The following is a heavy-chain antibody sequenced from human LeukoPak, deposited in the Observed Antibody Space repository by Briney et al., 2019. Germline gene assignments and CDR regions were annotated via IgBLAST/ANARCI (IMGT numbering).Heavy chain of an antibody. J-gene: IGHJ4*02. Sequence: GGSLRLSCTASAFTLNNFPMHWVRQAPGKGLEWVTLILKDGSDAFCAHSVKGRLTISRDNSDNTLFLQMNSLRAEDTAIYYFSRDVHYFFDYCGGGTLVTVSS. D-gene: IGHD3-9*01. CDR1: AFTLNNFP. V-gene: IGHV3-30-3*01. CDR3: SRDVHYFFDY. CDR2: ILKDGSDA.